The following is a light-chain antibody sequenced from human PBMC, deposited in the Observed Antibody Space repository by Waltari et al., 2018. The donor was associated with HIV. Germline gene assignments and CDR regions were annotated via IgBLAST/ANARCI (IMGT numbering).Light chain of an antibody. J-gene: IGLJ2*01. CDR1: SSDVVGYNY. V-gene: IGLV2-11*01. CDR3: CSYAGSYTWV. CDR2: DVS. Sequence: QSALTQPRSVSGSPGQSVTISCTGTSSDVVGYNYVSWYQQHPGKAPKLMIYDVSKRPSGGPDRFSGSKAGNPASLTISGLQAEDEADYYCCSYAGSYTWVFGGGTK.